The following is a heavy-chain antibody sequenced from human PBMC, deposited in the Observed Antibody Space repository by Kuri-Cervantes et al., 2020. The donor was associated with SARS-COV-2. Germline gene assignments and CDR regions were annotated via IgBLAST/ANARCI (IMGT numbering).Heavy chain of an antibody. V-gene: IGHV3-53*01. Sequence: GGSLRLSCAASGFTVSSNYMSWVRQAPGKGLEWVSVIYSGGGTYYADSVKGRFTISRDNYKNTLYLQMNSLRAEDTAVYYCARRESWKGDFDIWGQGTMVTGSS. CDR1: GFTVSSNY. CDR3: ARRESWKGDFDI. CDR2: IYSGGGT. J-gene: IGHJ3*02. D-gene: IGHD1-1*01.